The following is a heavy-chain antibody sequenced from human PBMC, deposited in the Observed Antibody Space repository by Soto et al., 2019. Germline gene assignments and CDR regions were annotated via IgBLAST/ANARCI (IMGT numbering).Heavy chain of an antibody. CDR3: ARRGNWNYGPYYYGMDV. J-gene: IGHJ6*02. D-gene: IGHD1-7*01. CDR1: GSIFSSYS. CDR2: IYPGDSDT. Sequence: VDSLKISCKCSGSIFSSYSIAWVRQMPGKGLEWMGIIYPGDSDTRYSPSFQGQVTISADKSISTAYLQWSSLKASDTAMYYCARRGNWNYGPYYYGMDVWGQGTTDT. V-gene: IGHV5-51*01.